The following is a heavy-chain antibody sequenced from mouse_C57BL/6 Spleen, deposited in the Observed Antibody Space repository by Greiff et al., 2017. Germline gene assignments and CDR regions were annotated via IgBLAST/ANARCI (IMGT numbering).Heavy chain of an antibody. J-gene: IGHJ4*01. V-gene: IGHV5-17*01. CDR1: GFTFSDYG. CDR3: ASGNLYAMDY. D-gene: IGHD2-1*01. Sequence: EVKVVESGGGLVKPGGSLKLSCAASGFTFSDYGMHWVRQAPEKGLEWVAYISSGSSTIYYADTVKGRFTISRDNAKNTLFLQMTSLRSEDTAMYYCASGNLYAMDYWGQGTSVTVSS. CDR2: ISSGSSTI.